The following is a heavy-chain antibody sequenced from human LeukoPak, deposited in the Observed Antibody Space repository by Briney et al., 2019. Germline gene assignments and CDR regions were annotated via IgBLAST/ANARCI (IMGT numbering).Heavy chain of an antibody. CDR3: ARDLYSSLDAFDI. D-gene: IGHD6-13*01. J-gene: IGHJ3*02. CDR2: IYYSGST. Sequence: SETLSLTCTVSGGSISSYYWSWIRQPPGKGLEWIGYIYYSGSTNYNPSLKSRVTISVDTSKNQFSLKLSSVTAADTAVYYCARDLYSSLDAFDIWGQGTMVTVSS. CDR1: GGSISSYY. V-gene: IGHV4-59*01.